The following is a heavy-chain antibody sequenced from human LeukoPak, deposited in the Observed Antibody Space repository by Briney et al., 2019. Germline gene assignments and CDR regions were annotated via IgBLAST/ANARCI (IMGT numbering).Heavy chain of an antibody. Sequence: GGSLRLSCAASGFTFSSYDMHWVRQATGKGLEWVSAISAAGDTYYLHSVKGRFTISRENAKNSLYLQMNSLRAGDTAVYYCVALGDRIYWGQGTLVTVSS. D-gene: IGHD2-21*02. CDR3: VALGDRIY. CDR1: GFTFSSYD. J-gene: IGHJ4*02. CDR2: ISAAGDT. V-gene: IGHV3-13*01.